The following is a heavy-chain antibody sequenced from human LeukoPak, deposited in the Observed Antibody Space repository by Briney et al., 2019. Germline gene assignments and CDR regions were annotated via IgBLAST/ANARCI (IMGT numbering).Heavy chain of an antibody. CDR3: ARDQRIGGYSYGLTGNFDY. CDR2: ISCDGSNK. V-gene: IGHV3-30-3*01. J-gene: IGHJ4*02. CDR1: GFTFSSYA. Sequence: GRSLRLSCAASGFTFSSYAMHWVRQAPGKGLEWVAVISCDGSNKYYADSVKGRFTISRDNSKNTLYLQMNSLRTEDTAVYYCARDQRIGGYSYGLTGNFDYWGQGTLVTVSS. D-gene: IGHD5-18*01.